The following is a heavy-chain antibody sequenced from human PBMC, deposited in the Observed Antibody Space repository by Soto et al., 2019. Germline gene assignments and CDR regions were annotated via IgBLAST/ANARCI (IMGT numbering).Heavy chain of an antibody. CDR2: MSASGGST. CDR3: AKQEKGGYTSSWYNN. V-gene: IGHV3-23*01. CDR1: GFILSSYG. D-gene: IGHD6-13*01. J-gene: IGHJ4*02. Sequence: GGSLRLSCAASGFILSSYGMSWVRQAPGKGLEWVSGMSASGGSTYYADSVKGRFTISRDTSKNTLYLQMNSLGGEDTAVYYCAKQEKGGYTSSWYNNWGQGTLVTVSS.